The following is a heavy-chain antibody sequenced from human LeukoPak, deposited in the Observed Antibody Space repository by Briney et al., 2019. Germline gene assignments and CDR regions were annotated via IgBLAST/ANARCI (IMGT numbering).Heavy chain of an antibody. Sequence: GASLKISFKGSGSSFTSYWIGWVRPMPGKGLEWMGIIYPGDSDTRYSPSFQGQVTISADKSISTAYLQWSSLKASDTAMYYCARQSVVRGVNYFDYWGQGTLVTVSS. J-gene: IGHJ4*02. CDR2: IYPGDSDT. CDR1: GSSFTSYW. D-gene: IGHD3-10*01. CDR3: ARQSVVRGVNYFDY. V-gene: IGHV5-51*01.